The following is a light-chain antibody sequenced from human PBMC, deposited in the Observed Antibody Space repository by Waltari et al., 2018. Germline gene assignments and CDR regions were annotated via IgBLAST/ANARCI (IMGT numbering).Light chain of an antibody. V-gene: IGLV1-44*01. CDR3: AAWDDSLKGV. J-gene: IGLJ2*01. CDR1: SSSIGSKT. CDR2: SNK. Sequence: QSVLTQPPSASGTPGQRVTISCSGSSSSIGSKTVNWYQPLPGMAPKLLIYSNKRRPPGVPDRFSGSKSGTSASLAISGLQSEDEADYYCAAWDDSLKGVFGGGTKLTVL.